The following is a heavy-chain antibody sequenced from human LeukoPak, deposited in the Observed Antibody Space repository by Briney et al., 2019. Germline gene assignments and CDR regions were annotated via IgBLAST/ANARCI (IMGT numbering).Heavy chain of an antibody. CDR3: ARDIVVVPAATQTDYYYYYYMDV. V-gene: IGHV4-34*01. Sequence: PSETLSLTCAVYGESFSDYYWTWIRQPPGQGLEWIGEVDRGGTTNYNPSLKSRVTISVDTSKNQFSLKLSSVTAADTAVYYCARDIVVVPAATQTDYYYYYYMDVWGKGTTVTVSS. CDR2: VDRGGTT. CDR1: GESFSDYY. D-gene: IGHD2-2*01. J-gene: IGHJ6*03.